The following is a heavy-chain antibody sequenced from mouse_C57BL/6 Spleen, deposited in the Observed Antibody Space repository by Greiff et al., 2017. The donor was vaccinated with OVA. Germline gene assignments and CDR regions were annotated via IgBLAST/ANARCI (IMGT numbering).Heavy chain of an antibody. CDR3: ARGEYYGSSPAWFAY. J-gene: IGHJ3*01. D-gene: IGHD1-1*01. CDR1: GYTFTSYW. CDR2: IDPSDSET. Sequence: QVQLQQPGAELVRPGSSVKLSCKASGYTFTSYWMPWVKQRPIQGLEWIGNIDPSDSETHYNQKFKDKATLTVDKSSSTAYMQLSSLTSEDSAVYYCARGEYYGSSPAWFAYWGQGTLVTVSA. V-gene: IGHV1-52*01.